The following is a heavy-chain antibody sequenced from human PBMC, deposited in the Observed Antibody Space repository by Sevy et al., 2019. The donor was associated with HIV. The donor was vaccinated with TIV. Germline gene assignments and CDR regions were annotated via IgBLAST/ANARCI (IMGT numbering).Heavy chain of an antibody. CDR3: ARGGQRFDY. V-gene: IGHV3-7*01. CDR1: GFTFSSYW. CDR2: IKQDGRER. D-gene: IGHD6-25*01. Sequence: GGSLRLSCAASGFTFSSYWMSWVRQAPGKGLEWVANIKQDGRERYYLDSVKGRFTISRDNAKNSLYLQMDSLRAEDTAVYYGARGGQRFDYWGQGTLVTVSS. J-gene: IGHJ4*02.